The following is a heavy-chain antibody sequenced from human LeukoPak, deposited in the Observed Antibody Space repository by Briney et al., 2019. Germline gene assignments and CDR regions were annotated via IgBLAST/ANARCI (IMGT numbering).Heavy chain of an antibody. J-gene: IGHJ6*04. CDR2: IYSGGST. CDR3: AELGITMIGGV. CDR1: EFSVGSNY. D-gene: IGHD3-10*02. Sequence: GGSLRLACAASEFSVGSNYMTWVRQAPGKGLEWVSLIYSGGSTYYADSVKGRFTISRDNSKNTLYLQMNSLRAEDTAVYYCAELGITMIGGVWGKGTAVTISS. V-gene: IGHV3-66*01.